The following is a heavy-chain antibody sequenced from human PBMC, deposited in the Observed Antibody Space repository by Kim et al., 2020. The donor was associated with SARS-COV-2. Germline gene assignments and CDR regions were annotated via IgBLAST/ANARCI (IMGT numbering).Heavy chain of an antibody. CDR3: ARAQWLVPNGAMGAFDI. J-gene: IGHJ3*02. Sequence: LKSRVTISVDTTKNQFSLKLSSVTAEDTAVYYCARAQWLVPNGAMGAFDIWGQGTMVTVSS. V-gene: IGHV4-30-2*04. D-gene: IGHD6-19*01.